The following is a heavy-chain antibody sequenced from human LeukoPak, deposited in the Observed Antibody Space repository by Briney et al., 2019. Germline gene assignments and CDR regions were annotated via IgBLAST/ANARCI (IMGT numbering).Heavy chain of an antibody. CDR1: GFTFSSYS. V-gene: IGHV3-21*01. D-gene: IGHD2-15*01. CDR2: ISSSSSYI. Sequence: GGSLRLSCAASGFTFSSYSMNWVRQAPGKGLEWVSSISSSSSYIYYADSVKGRFTISRDNAKNSLYLQMNSLRAEDTAVYYCARVLYCSGGSCSHYFDYWGQGTLVTVSS. CDR3: ARVLYCSGGSCSHYFDY. J-gene: IGHJ4*02.